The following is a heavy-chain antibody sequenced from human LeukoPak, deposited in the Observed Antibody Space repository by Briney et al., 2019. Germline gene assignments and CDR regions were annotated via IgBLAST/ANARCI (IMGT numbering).Heavy chain of an antibody. CDR3: ARTPSGAFYYYGMDV. CDR2: INHSGST. Sequence: SETLSLTCAVYGGSFSGYYWSWVRQPPGKGLEWIGEINHSGSTNYNPSLKSRVTISLDTSKSQFSLRLSSVTAADTAVYYCARTPSGAFYYYGMDVWGQGTPVTVSS. CDR1: GGSFSGYY. D-gene: IGHD1-26*01. V-gene: IGHV4-34*01. J-gene: IGHJ6*02.